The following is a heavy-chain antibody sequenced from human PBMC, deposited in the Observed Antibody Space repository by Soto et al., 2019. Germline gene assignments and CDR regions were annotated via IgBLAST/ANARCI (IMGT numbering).Heavy chain of an antibody. J-gene: IGHJ4*02. CDR3: ARVFETLDY. D-gene: IGHD3-10*02. CDR1: GFTFSIYA. CDR2: ISSNSGGST. V-gene: IGHV3-64*01. Sequence: PGGSLRLSCAASGFTFSIYAFHWFRQAPGKGLESVSVISSNSGGSTSYANSVEGRFTISRDNSRNTLYLQMGSLRPEDTAVYYCARVFETLDYWGQGTPVTVSS.